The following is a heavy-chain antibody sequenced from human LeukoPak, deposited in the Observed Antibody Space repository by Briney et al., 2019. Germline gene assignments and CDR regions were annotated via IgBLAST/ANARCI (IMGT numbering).Heavy chain of an antibody. Sequence: GASVKVSCKASGYTFTSYAMHWVRQAPGQRLEWMGWINVGNGNTKYSQKFQGRVTITRDTSASTAYMELSSLRSEDTALYYCARDQSGSNDYWGQGTLVTVSS. D-gene: IGHD3-22*01. CDR3: ARDQSGSNDY. CDR1: GYTFTSYA. V-gene: IGHV1-3*01. J-gene: IGHJ4*02. CDR2: INVGNGNT.